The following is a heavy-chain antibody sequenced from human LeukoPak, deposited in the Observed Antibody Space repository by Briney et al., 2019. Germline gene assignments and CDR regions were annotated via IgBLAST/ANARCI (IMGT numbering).Heavy chain of an antibody. CDR2: IIPILGIA. Sequence: SVKVSCKASGGTFSSYTISWVRQAPGQGLEWMGRIIPILGIANYAQKFQGRVTITADKSTSTAYMELSSLRSEDTAVYYCARVATVAAAFDIWGQGTMVTVSS. CDR3: ARVATVAAAFDI. CDR1: GGTFSSYT. D-gene: IGHD4-11*01. V-gene: IGHV1-69*02. J-gene: IGHJ3*02.